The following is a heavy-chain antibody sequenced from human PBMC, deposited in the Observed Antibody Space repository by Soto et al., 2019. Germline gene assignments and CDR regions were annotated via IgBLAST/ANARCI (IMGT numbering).Heavy chain of an antibody. Sequence: SETLSLTCTVSGGSISSGGYYWSWIRQPPGKGLEWIGYIYYSGSTNYNPSLKSRVTISVDTSKNQFSLKLSSVTAADTAVYYCASGVVTASFDYWGQGTLVTVSS. CDR2: IYYSGST. CDR3: ASGVVTASFDY. V-gene: IGHV4-61*08. J-gene: IGHJ4*02. CDR1: GGSISSGGYY. D-gene: IGHD2-21*02.